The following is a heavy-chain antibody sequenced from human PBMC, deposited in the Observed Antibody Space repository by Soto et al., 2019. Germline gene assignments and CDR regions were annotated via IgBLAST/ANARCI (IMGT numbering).Heavy chain of an antibody. V-gene: IGHV3-23*01. CDR3: AKVGCSGGSCYTYYYYYYMDV. CDR2: ISGSGGST. CDR1: GFTFSSYA. J-gene: IGHJ6*03. Sequence: EVQLLESGGGLVQPGGSLRLSCAAPGFTFSSYAMSWVRQAPGKGLEWVSAISGSGGSTYYADSVKGRFTISRDNSKNTLYLQMNSLRAEDTAVYYCAKVGCSGGSCYTYYYYYYMDVWGKGTTVTVSS. D-gene: IGHD2-15*01.